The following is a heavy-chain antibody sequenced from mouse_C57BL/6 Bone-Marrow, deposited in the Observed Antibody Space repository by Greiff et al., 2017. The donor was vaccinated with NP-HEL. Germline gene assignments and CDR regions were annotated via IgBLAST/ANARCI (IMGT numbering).Heavy chain of an antibody. CDR1: GYTFTSYW. CDR3: ARSCYGSRGSAMDY. CDR2: IYPNSGST. V-gene: IGHV1-64*01. Sequence: QVQLQQPGAELVKPGASVKLSCKASGYTFTSYWMPWVKQRPGQGLEWIGIIYPNSGSTNYNEKFKSKATLTVDKSSSTAYMQLSSLTSEDSAVYYCARSCYGSRGSAMDYWGQGTSVTVSS. D-gene: IGHD1-1*01. J-gene: IGHJ4*01.